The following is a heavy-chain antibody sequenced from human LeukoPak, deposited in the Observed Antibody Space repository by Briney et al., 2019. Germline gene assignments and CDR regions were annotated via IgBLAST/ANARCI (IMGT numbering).Heavy chain of an antibody. J-gene: IGHJ4*02. D-gene: IGHD1-7*01. CDR3: ARDHSNWNYAPDF. V-gene: IGHV1-18*01. Sequence: ASVKVSCKASGYIFTNHYMHWVRQAPGQGLQWLGWISASNGNTNYAQKFRDRVTMSTDTSTGTAYLDVRSLTSDDTAVYYCARDHSNWNYAPDFWGQGTLVIVSS. CDR1: GYIFTNHY. CDR2: ISASNGNT.